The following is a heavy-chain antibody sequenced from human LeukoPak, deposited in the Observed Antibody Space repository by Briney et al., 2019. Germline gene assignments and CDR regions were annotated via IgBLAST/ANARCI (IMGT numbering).Heavy chain of an antibody. CDR2: ISSNGDTL. V-gene: IGHV3-11*04. CDR1: GFTFSDHY. D-gene: IGHD2-2*01. CDR3: AKLRGPPYQVLSY. J-gene: IGHJ4*02. Sequence: GGSLRLSCAASGFTFSDHYMSWIRQAPGKGLEWISYISSNGDTLYYADTVRGRFTISRDNSKNSLYLQMNSLRAEDTAVYYCAKLRGPPYQVLSYWGQGTLVTVSS.